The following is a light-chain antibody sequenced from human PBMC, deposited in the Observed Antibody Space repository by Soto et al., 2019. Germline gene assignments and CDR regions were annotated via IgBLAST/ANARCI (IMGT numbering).Light chain of an antibody. CDR3: QAWDSSTACVV. CDR2: QDS. J-gene: IGLJ2*01. Sequence: SYELTQPPSVSVSPGQTASITCSGDKLGDKYACWYQQKPGQSPVLVIYQDSNRPSGIPERFSGSNSGNTATLTISGTQAMNEADYYCQAWDSSTACVVFGGGTKVTVL. V-gene: IGLV3-1*01. CDR1: KLGDKY.